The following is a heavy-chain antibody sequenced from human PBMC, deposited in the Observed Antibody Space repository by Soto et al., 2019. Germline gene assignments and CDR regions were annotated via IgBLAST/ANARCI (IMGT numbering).Heavy chain of an antibody. J-gene: IGHJ4*02. CDR2: IGANT. V-gene: IGHV3-23*01. Sequence: EVQLLESGGGLVQPGGSLRLSCGASGFTFSNHAMTWVRQAPGKGLEWVSAIGANTYYADSVKGRFTISRDNSKNTLFLQMNSLRVEDTAVYYCRRLGEAGTPDYWGQGTLVTVSS. CDR3: RRLGEAGTPDY. CDR1: GFTFSNHA. D-gene: IGHD6-19*01.